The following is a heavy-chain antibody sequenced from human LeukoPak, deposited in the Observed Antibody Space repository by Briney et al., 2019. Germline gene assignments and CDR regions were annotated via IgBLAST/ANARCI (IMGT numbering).Heavy chain of an antibody. V-gene: IGHV3-53*01. J-gene: IGHJ4*02. Sequence: GGSLRLSCAVSGFSVRDNYINWVRQTPGGGLECVSVLYSGGAAYYADSVKGRFTISRDNSKNTLYLQMNSLRAEDTAVYYCAIRRTIPWDYWGQGTLVTVSS. CDR2: LYSGGAA. CDR3: AIRRTIPWDY. CDR1: GFSVRDNY.